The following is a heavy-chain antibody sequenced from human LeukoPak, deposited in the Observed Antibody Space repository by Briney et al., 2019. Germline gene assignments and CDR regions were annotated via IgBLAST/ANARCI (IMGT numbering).Heavy chain of an antibody. V-gene: IGHV4-59*12. D-gene: IGHD6-13*01. CDR1: GGSISSYY. CDR2: IYYSGST. Sequence: SETLSLTCTVSGGSISSYYWSWIRQPPGKGLEWIGYIYYSGSTNYNPSLKSRVTISVDTSRNQFSLKLSSVTAADTAVYYCARGSYSSSPRSVFDYWGQGTLVTVSS. CDR3: ARGSYSSSPRSVFDY. J-gene: IGHJ4*02.